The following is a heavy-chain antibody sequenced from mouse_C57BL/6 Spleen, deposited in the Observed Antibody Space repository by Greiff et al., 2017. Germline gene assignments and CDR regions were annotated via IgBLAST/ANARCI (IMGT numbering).Heavy chain of an antibody. Sequence: EVQLVESGGGLVKPGGSLKLSCAASGFTFSDYGMHWVRQAPEKGLEWVAYISSGSSTIYYADTVKGRFTISRDNAKNNLFLQLTSLRYEDTAMYDCARPVRLLMDYWGQGTSVTVSS. V-gene: IGHV5-17*01. CDR1: GFTFSDYG. CDR2: ISSGSSTI. CDR3: ARPVRLLMDY. J-gene: IGHJ4*01.